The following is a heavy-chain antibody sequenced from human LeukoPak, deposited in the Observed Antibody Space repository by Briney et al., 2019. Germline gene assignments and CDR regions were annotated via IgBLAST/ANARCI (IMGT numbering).Heavy chain of an antibody. CDR3: GRDSSRTTY. CDR2: IRQDGSDK. CDR1: GSTFTNYW. V-gene: IGHV3-7*01. Sequence: GGSLRLSCAASGSTFTNYWMSWVRQAPGKGLEWVANIRQDGSDKYYVDSVRGRFTISRDNAKNSLYLQMNSLRAEDTAVYYCGRDSSRTTYWGQGTLVTVSS. D-gene: IGHD1-1*01. J-gene: IGHJ4*02.